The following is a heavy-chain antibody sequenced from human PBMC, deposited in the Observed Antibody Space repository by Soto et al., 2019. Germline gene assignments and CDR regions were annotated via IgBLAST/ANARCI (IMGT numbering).Heavy chain of an antibody. J-gene: IGHJ5*01. CDR3: ARGRYCLTGRCFPNWFDS. Sequence: SETLSLTCSVSGDSISNLDYFWAWIRQPPGQALEYIGYIYKSATTYYNPSFESRVAISVDTSKSQFSLNVTSVTAADTAVYFCARGRYCLTGRCFPNWFDSWGQGALVTVS. CDR2: IYKSATT. CDR1: GDSISNLDYF. V-gene: IGHV4-30-4*01. D-gene: IGHD7-27*01.